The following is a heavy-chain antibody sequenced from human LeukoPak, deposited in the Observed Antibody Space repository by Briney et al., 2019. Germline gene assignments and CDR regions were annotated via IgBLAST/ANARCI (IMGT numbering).Heavy chain of an antibody. CDR1: GGSISSYY. V-gene: IGHV4-4*07. CDR2: IYTSGST. J-gene: IGHJ6*03. D-gene: IGHD6-13*01. CDR3: ARVLAAADNYYYYYMDV. Sequence: SETLSLTCTVSGGSISSYYWSWIRQPAGKGLEWIGRIYTSGSTNYNPSLKSRVTMSVDTSKNQFSLKLSSVTAADTAVYYCARVLAAADNYYYYYMDVWGKGTTVTVSS.